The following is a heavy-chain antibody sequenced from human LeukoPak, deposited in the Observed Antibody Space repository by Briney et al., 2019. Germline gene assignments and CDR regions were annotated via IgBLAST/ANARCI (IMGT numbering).Heavy chain of an antibody. Sequence: SETLSLTCTVSGGSISGSSYYWGWIRQPPGKGLEWIGSIYYSGSTYYNPSLKSRVTISVDTSKNQFSLKLSSVTAADTAVYYCARHVGPPGPNWFDPWGQGTLVTVSS. CDR1: GGSISGSSYY. CDR3: ARHVGPPGPNWFDP. CDR2: IYYSGST. V-gene: IGHV4-39*01. J-gene: IGHJ5*02.